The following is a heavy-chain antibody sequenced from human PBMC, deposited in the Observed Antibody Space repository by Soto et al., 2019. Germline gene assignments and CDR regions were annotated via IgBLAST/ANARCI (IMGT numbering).Heavy chain of an antibody. CDR2: VNRNSGKT. Sequence: QVQLVQSGAEVKKPGASVKVSCKASGYTFTSYDINWVRQATGQGLEWMGWVNRNSGKTVYAQNFRGRVTMTRDTSKSTAYMELSSLRFEDTAVYYCARGYSGYDQRYGMDVWGQGTTVTVSS. V-gene: IGHV1-8*01. D-gene: IGHD5-12*01. J-gene: IGHJ6*02. CDR1: GYTFTSYD. CDR3: ARGYSGYDQRYGMDV.